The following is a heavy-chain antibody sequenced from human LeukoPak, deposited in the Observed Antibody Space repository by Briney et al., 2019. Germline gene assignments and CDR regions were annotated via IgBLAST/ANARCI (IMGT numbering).Heavy chain of an antibody. V-gene: IGHV4-61*01. CDR2: MYYGGNA. Sequence: SQTLSLTCAISGDSVSSNRASWTWIRQPPGKGLEWIGYMYYGGNANYNSSLKSRVTISLDTSKNQFSLNLSSVTAADTAVYYCARSGSDRWYWYFDLWGRGTLVTVSS. D-gene: IGHD3-10*01. J-gene: IGHJ2*01. CDR1: GDSVSSNRAS. CDR3: ARSGSDRWYWYFDL.